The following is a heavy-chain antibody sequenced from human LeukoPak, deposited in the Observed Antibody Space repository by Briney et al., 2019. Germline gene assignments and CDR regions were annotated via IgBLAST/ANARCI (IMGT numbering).Heavy chain of an antibody. CDR2: IYYSGST. CDR1: GGSISSGDYY. Sequence: PSETLSLTCTVSGGSISSGDYYWSWIRQPPGKGLEWIGYIYYSGSTYYNPSLKSRVTISVDTSKNQFSLKLSSVTAADTAVYYCARYTTDTYDYDSSGLHTDYWGQGTLVAVSS. CDR3: ARYTTDTYDYDSSGLHTDY. J-gene: IGHJ4*02. D-gene: IGHD3-22*01. V-gene: IGHV4-30-4*01.